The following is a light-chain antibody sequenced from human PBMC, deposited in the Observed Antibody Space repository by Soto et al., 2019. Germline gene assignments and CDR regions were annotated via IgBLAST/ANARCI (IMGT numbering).Light chain of an antibody. V-gene: IGKV1-9*01. CDR3: QQLNSYPLT. CDR2: AAS. Sequence: DIPLTQSPSFLSASVGDRVTITCRASQGISSYLAWYQQKLGKAPKLLIYAASTLQSGVPSRFSGSGSGTEFTLTISSLQPEDFATYYCQQLNSYPLTFGGGTKVEIK. CDR1: QGISSY. J-gene: IGKJ4*01.